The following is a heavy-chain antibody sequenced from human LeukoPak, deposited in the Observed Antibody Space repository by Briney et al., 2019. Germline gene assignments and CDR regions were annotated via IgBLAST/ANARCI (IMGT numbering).Heavy chain of an antibody. D-gene: IGHD6-19*01. CDR1: GGSFSCYY. Sequence: PSETLSLTCAVYGGSFSCYYWSWIRQPPGKGLEWIGEINHSGSTNYNPSLKSRVTISVDTSKNQFSLKLSSVTAADTAVYYCARVEAVAYYYYGMDVWGQGTTVTVSS. V-gene: IGHV4-34*01. CDR2: INHSGST. CDR3: ARVEAVAYYYYGMDV. J-gene: IGHJ6*02.